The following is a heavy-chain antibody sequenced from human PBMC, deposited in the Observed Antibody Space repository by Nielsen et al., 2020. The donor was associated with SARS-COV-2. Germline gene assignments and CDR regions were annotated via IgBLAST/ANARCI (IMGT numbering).Heavy chain of an antibody. J-gene: IGHJ5*02. CDR3: ARALHDSSGRSWFDP. Sequence: ASVKVSCKASGYTFTSYGISWVRQAPGQGLEWMGWISAYNGNTNYAQKLQGRVTMTTDTSTSTAYMELRSLRSDDTAVYYCARALHDSSGRSWFDPWGQVTLVTVSS. V-gene: IGHV1-18*01. CDR1: GYTFTSYG. D-gene: IGHD6-19*01. CDR2: ISAYNGNT.